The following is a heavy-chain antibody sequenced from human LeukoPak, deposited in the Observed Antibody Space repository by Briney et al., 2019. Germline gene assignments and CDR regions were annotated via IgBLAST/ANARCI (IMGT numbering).Heavy chain of an antibody. V-gene: IGHV1-2*02. CDR3: ARQCLDSSDWCEFDY. CDR2: INPNSGGT. Sequence: ASVKVSCKASGYTFTGYYMHWVRQAPGQGLEWMGWINPNSGGTNYAQKFQGRVTMTRDTSISTAYMELSRLRSDDTAVYYCARQCLDSSDWCEFDYWGQGTLVTVSS. CDR1: GYTFTGYY. J-gene: IGHJ4*02. D-gene: IGHD6-19*01.